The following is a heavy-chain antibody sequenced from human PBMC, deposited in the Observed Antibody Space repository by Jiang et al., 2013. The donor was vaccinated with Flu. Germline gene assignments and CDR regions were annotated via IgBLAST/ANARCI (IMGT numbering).Heavy chain of an antibody. V-gene: IGHV4-39*01. CDR1: GGSISSSSYY. Sequence: LLKPSETLSLTCTVSGGSISSSSYYWGWIRQPPGKGLEWIGSIYYSGSTYYNPSLKSRVTISVDTSKNQFSLKLSSVTAADTAVYYCARRGRGDGYITRGYFDLWGRGTLVTVSS. D-gene: IGHD5-24*01. J-gene: IGHJ2*01. CDR2: IYYSGST. CDR3: ARRGRGDGYITRGYFDL.